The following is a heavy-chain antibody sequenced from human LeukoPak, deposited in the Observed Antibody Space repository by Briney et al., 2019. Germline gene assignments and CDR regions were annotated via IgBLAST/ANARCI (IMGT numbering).Heavy chain of an antibody. CDR2: ISSSSSYI. CDR1: GFTFSSYS. J-gene: IGHJ4*02. V-gene: IGHV3-21*01. CDR3: ARMVRGVIITMFDY. D-gene: IGHD3-10*01. Sequence: GGSLRLSCAASGFTFSSYSMNWVRQAPGKGLEWVSSISSSSSYIYYADSVKGRFTISRDNAKNSLYLQMNSLRAEDTAVYYCARMVRGVIITMFDYWGQGTLVTVSS.